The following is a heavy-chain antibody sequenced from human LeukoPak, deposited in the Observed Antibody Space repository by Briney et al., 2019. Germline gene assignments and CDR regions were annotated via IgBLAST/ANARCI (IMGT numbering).Heavy chain of an antibody. J-gene: IGHJ5*02. CDR1: GGSFSGYY. D-gene: IGHD2-2*01. V-gene: IGHV4-34*01. CDR2: INHSGST. CDR3: ARVGYVGVVPAADNWFDP. Sequence: PSETQSLTCAVYGGSFSGYYWSWIRQPPGKGLEWIGEINHSGSTNYNPSLKSRVIISVDTSKNQFSLKLSSVTAADTAVYYCARVGYVGVVPAADNWFDPWGRGTLVTVSS.